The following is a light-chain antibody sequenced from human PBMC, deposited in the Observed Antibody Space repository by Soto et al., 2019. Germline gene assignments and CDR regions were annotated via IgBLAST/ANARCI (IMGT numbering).Light chain of an antibody. Sequence: QSVLTQPPSVSGAPGQRITISCTESSSNIGAGYDVHWYQHLPGTAPKLLICGNNNRPSGVPDRFSGSKSGTSASLAITGLQAEDEADYYCQSYDSSLSVCVFGGGTKLTVL. CDR1: SSNIGAGYD. CDR3: QSYDSSLSVCV. J-gene: IGLJ3*02. V-gene: IGLV1-40*01. CDR2: GNN.